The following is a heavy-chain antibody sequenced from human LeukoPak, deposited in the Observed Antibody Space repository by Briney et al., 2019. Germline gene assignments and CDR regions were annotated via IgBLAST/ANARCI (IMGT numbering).Heavy chain of an antibody. D-gene: IGHD5-18*01. CDR3: ARGYNYGHDY. CDR2: INTDGKTT. Sequence: PGGSLRLSCAASGFTFDDYAMHWVRQAPGKGLEWVSRINTDGKTTSYADSVKGRFTISRENAKNTDYMQMHSLRAEDTAVYYRARGYNYGHDYWGQGTLVTVSS. J-gene: IGHJ4*02. V-gene: IGHV3-74*01. CDR1: GFTFDDYA.